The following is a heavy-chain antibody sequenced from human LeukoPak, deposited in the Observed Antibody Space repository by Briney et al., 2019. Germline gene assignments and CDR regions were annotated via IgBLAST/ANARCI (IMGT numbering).Heavy chain of an antibody. V-gene: IGHV3-23*01. Sequence: PGGSLRLSCTGSGFNLNMFAMNWVRQTTGQGLEWVSGLSRGGATNYADSVKGRFTISRDYSKNMVFLKMDSLRPEDTAVYYCAKEQRIRHCSEGVCMEGYYFDYWGQGSLVTVSS. J-gene: IGHJ4*02. CDR2: LSRGGAT. D-gene: IGHD2-8*01. CDR1: GFNLNMFA. CDR3: AKEQRIRHCSEGVCMEGYYFDY.